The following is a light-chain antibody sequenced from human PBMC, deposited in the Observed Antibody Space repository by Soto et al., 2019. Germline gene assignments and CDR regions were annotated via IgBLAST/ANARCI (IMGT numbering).Light chain of an antibody. CDR2: GVT. J-gene: IGLJ1*01. CDR1: GSDIGAYNY. V-gene: IGLV2-14*01. CDR3: SSFTTSYFYV. Sequence: SVLTQPASVSGSPGQSITISCTGTGSDIGAYNYVSWYQQHPGKAPKLIIYGVTHQPSGVSTRFSASKSAYAASLTISGLQAEDEADYYCSSFTTSYFYVFGPGTKVTVL.